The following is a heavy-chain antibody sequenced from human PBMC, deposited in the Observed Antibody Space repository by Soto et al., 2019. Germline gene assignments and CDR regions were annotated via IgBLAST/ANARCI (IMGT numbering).Heavy chain of an antibody. CDR3: ARRKPAVAGSYYYYGMDV. CDR2: IDPSDSYT. CDR1: GYSSTSYW. J-gene: IGHJ6*02. Sequence: GESLKISCKGSGYSSTSYWISWVRQMPGKGLEWMGRIDPSDSYTNYSPSFQGHVTISAAKSISTAYLQWSSLKASDTAMYYCARRKPAVAGSYYYYGMDVWGQGTTVTVSS. V-gene: IGHV5-10-1*01. D-gene: IGHD6-19*01.